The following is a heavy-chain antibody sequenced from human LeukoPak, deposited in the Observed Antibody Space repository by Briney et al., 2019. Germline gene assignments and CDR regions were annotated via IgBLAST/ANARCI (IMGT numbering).Heavy chain of an antibody. CDR3: ARHLFSSGYFHLDY. V-gene: IGHV5-51*01. J-gene: IGHJ4*02. CDR1: GSLFTTYW. CDR2: IYPGDSDA. Sequence: RGESLKISCQGSGSLFTTYWIAWVRQLPGKGLEWMGIIYPGDSDARYSPSFQGQVTISVDKSITTAYLQWSSLKASDTAIYYCARHLFSSGYFHLDYWGQGTLVTVSS. D-gene: IGHD5-12*01.